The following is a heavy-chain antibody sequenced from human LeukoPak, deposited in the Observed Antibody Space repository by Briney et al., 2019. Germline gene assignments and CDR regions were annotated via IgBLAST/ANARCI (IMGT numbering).Heavy chain of an antibody. V-gene: IGHV4-39*01. CDR2: IYYSGST. J-gene: IGHJ4*02. CDR3: VRHSSEGSDY. Sequence: SSETLSLTCIVSGGSISSGSYYWAWIRQPPGKGLEWIGSIYYSGSTYYNPSLTSRVIISVDMAKNQFSLRLTSVTAADTAVYYCVRHSSEGSDYWGQGTLVTVSS. CDR1: GGSISSGSYY. D-gene: IGHD6-6*01.